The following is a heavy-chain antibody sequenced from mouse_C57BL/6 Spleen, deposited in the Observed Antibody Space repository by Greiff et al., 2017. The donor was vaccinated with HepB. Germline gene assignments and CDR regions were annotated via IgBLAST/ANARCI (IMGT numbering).Heavy chain of an antibody. V-gene: IGHV3-6*01. CDR3: AREAYGSSYAMDY. Sequence: DVQLQESGPGLVKPSQSLSLTCSVTGYSITSGYYWNWIRQFPGNKLEWMGYISYDGSNNYNPSLKNRISITRDTSKNQFFLKLNSVTTEDTATYYCAREAYGSSYAMDYWGQGTSVTVSS. J-gene: IGHJ4*01. CDR2: ISYDGSN. D-gene: IGHD1-1*01. CDR1: GYSITSGYY.